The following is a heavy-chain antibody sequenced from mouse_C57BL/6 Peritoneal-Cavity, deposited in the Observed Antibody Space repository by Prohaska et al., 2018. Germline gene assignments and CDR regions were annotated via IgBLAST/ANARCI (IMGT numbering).Heavy chain of an antibody. CDR2: INTDSSTR. D-gene: IGHD4-1*02. CDR3: ARQLGTAFDY. Sequence: EVKLLQSGGGLVQPGGSLKLSCAASGIDFSRYWMIWVRRAPGKGLEWIGEINTDSSTRNYAPSLKDKFIISRDNAKNTLYLQMSKVRSEDTARYYCARQLGTAFDYWGQGTTLTVSS. J-gene: IGHJ2*01. CDR1: GIDFSRYW. V-gene: IGHV4-1*01.